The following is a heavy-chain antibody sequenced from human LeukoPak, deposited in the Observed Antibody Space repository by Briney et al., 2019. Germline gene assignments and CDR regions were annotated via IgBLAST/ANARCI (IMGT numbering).Heavy chain of an antibody. CDR1: GFTFSSYG. D-gene: IGHD2-2*01. J-gene: IGHJ4*02. CDR2: ISYDGSNK. CDR3: AKDRRSSTSCCDY. Sequence: PGGSLRLSCAASGFTFSSYGMHWVRQAPGKGLEWVAVISYDGSNKYYADSVKGRFTISRDNSKNTLYLQMNSLRAEDTAVYYCAKDRRSSTSCCDYWGQGTLVTVSS. V-gene: IGHV3-30*18.